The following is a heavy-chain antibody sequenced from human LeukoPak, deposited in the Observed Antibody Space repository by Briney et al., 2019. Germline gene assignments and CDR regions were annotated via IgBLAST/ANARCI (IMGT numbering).Heavy chain of an antibody. CDR3: ARERYSYGYNWFDP. J-gene: IGHJ5*02. D-gene: IGHD5-18*01. V-gene: IGHV4-59*12. CDR1: GDSISSYY. Sequence: PSETLSLTCTVSGDSISSYYWSWIRQPPGKGLEWIGYIYYSGSTNYNPSLKSRVTISVDTSKNQFPLKLSSVTAADTAVYYCARERYSYGYNWFDPWGQGTLVTVSS. CDR2: IYYSGST.